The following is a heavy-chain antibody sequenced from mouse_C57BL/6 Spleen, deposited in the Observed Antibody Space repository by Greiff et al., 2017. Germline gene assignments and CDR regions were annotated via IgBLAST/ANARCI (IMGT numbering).Heavy chain of an antibody. CDR1: GYTFTDYN. CDR3: AQEGYYDGSLDD. J-gene: IGHJ2*01. D-gene: IGHD1-1*01. V-gene: IGHV1-22*01. Sequence: EVQLQQSGPELVKPGASVKMSCKASGYTFTDYNMHWVKQSHGKSLEWIGYINPNNGGTSYNQKFKGKATLTVNKSSSTAYMELRSLTSEESAVYYCAQEGYYDGSLDDWGQGTTLTVSS. CDR2: INPNNGGT.